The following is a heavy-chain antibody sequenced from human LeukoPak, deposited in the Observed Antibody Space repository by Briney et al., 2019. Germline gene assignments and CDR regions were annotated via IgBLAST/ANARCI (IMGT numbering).Heavy chain of an antibody. CDR2: ISSSGGTR. D-gene: IGHD5-18*01. CDR3: GGVVINPWLLFDY. Sequence: GGSLRLSCAASGFTFSSYEMNWVRQAPGKGLEWVSYISSSGGTRYYADSVKGRFTISRDNAKNSLYLQMNSLRAEDTAVYYFGGVVINPWLLFDYWGQETLVTVSS. V-gene: IGHV3-48*03. J-gene: IGHJ4*02. CDR1: GFTFSSYE.